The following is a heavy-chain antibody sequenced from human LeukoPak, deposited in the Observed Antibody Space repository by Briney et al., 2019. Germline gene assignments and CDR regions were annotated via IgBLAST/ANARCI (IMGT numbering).Heavy chain of an antibody. CDR3: ASSFWSGYYDF. Sequence: SGGSLRLSCAASGFTFSSYWMHWVRQAPGKGLVWVSRINSDGSSISYADSVKGQFTISRDNAKNTLYLQMNSLRAEDTAVYYCASSFWSGYYDFWGQGTLVTVSS. D-gene: IGHD3-3*01. CDR1: GFTFSSYW. J-gene: IGHJ4*02. CDR2: INSDGSSI. V-gene: IGHV3-74*01.